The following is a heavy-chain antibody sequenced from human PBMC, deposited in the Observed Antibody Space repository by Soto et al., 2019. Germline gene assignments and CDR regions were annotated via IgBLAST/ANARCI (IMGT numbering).Heavy chain of an antibody. CDR3: ARGPITTTPRFDP. J-gene: IGHJ5*02. CDR1: GGSFSGYY. Sequence: QVQLQQWGAGLLKPSETLSLTCAVYGGSFSGYYWSWIRQPPGQGLEWIGEINHSGSTNYNPSLKSRVTISVDTSKNQFSLKLSSVTAADTAVYYCARGPITTTPRFDPWGQGTLVTVSS. CDR2: INHSGST. D-gene: IGHD3-22*01. V-gene: IGHV4-34*01.